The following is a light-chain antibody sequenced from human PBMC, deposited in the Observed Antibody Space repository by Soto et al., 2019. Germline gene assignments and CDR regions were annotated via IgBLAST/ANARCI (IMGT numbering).Light chain of an antibody. J-gene: IGKJ2*01. CDR3: QQYNSYPMYT. CDR2: KAS. V-gene: IGKV1-5*03. Sequence: DIQMTQSPFTLSASVGDRVTITCRASQSISSWLAWYQQKPGKAPKLLIYKASSLQSGVPSRFSGSGSGTEVTLTISSLQPDDFAPYYCQQYNSYPMYTFGQGTKLEIK. CDR1: QSISSW.